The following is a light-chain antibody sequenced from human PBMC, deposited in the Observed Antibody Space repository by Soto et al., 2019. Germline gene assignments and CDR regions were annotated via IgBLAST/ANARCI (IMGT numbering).Light chain of an antibody. Sequence: EVVLTQSPATLSLSPGERATLSCRASQSLRGYIAWYQHKAGQAPRLLIYDVSNRAGDVPSRFSGGGFGTDFTLTISSLEPEDFAVYYCQQRGDWPLTFGGGTKVEI. J-gene: IGKJ4*01. CDR1: QSLRGY. V-gene: IGKV3-11*01. CDR2: DVS. CDR3: QQRGDWPLT.